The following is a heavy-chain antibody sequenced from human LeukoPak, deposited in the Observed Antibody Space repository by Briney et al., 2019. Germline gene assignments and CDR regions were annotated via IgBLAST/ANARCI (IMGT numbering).Heavy chain of an antibody. CDR3: ARMDTAMVGGTYYYYYMDV. J-gene: IGHJ6*03. D-gene: IGHD5-18*01. CDR2: INSDGSST. V-gene: IGHV3-74*01. Sequence: GGSLRLSCAASGFTFSSYWMHWVRQAPGKGLVWVSRINSDGSSTSYADSVKGRFTISRDNAKNTLYLQMNSLRAEDTAVYYCARMDTAMVGGTYYYYYMDVWGKGTTVTVSS. CDR1: GFTFSSYW.